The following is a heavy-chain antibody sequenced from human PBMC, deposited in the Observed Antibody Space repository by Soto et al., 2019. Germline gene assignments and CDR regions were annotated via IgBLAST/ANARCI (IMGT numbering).Heavy chain of an antibody. CDR1: GFTFSSYW. V-gene: IGHV3-7*04. CDR2: MEQDGSEK. CDR3: ARYFRDWYSGSYSYDL. Sequence: EVQLVGSGGGLVQPGGSLRLSCAASGFTFSSYWMTWVRQAPGRGLEWVANMEQDGSEKYYVDSVKGRFTISRDNAKNLLFLQMNSLRAEDTAVYYCARYFRDWYSGSYSYDLWGQGTLVTVSS. J-gene: IGHJ5*02. D-gene: IGHD1-26*01.